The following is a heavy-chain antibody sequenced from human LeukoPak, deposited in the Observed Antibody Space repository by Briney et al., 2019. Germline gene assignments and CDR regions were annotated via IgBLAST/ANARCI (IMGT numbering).Heavy chain of an antibody. J-gene: IGHJ4*02. CDR3: ARSNYYDSSGLDY. CDR1: GGSFSGYY. CDR2: INHSGST. Sequence: SETLSLTCAVYGGSFSGYYWSWIRQPPGKGLEWIGEINHSGSTNYNPSLKSRVTISVDTSKNQFSLKLSSVTAADTAVYYCARSNYYDSSGLDYWGQGTLVTVSS. V-gene: IGHV4-34*01. D-gene: IGHD3-22*01.